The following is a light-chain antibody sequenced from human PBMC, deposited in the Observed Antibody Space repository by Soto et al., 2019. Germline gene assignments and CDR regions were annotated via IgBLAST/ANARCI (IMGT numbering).Light chain of an antibody. V-gene: IGKV1-17*01. Sequence: DIQMTQSPSPLSASVGDRVTITCRASQSIRNDLGWYQQKSGKAPKRLIYAASTLQTGVPSRFSGSGSGREFTLTISCLQPEDFATYYCLHQNSYLALSFGGGTKVE. CDR3: LHQNSYLALS. J-gene: IGKJ4*01. CDR1: QSIRND. CDR2: AAS.